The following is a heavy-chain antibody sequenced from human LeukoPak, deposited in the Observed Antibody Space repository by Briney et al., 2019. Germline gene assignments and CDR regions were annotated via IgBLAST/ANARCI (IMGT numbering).Heavy chain of an antibody. Sequence: GGSLRLSCAASGFTFSSNSMNWVGQAPGKGLEWVSSIISSSSYIYYADSVKGRFTISRDNAKNSLYLQMNSLRAEDTAVYYCARDRRAYYGSGSYRYYYGMDVWGKGTTVTVSS. J-gene: IGHJ6*04. CDR3: ARDRRAYYGSGSYRYYYGMDV. CDR2: IISSSSYI. V-gene: IGHV3-21*01. D-gene: IGHD3-10*01. CDR1: GFTFSSNS.